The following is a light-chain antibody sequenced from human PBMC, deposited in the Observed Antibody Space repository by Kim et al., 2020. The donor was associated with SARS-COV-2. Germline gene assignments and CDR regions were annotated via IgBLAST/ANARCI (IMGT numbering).Light chain of an antibody. V-gene: IGLV3-1*01. Sequence: SYELTQPPSVSVSPGQTASITCSGDKLGDKYACWYQQKPGHSPVLVIYQDSKRPSGIPERFSGSNSGNTATLTISGTQAMDEANYYCQAWDSSTAHVVFGGGTQLTVL. CDR2: QDS. CDR1: KLGDKY. J-gene: IGLJ2*01. CDR3: QAWDSSTAHVV.